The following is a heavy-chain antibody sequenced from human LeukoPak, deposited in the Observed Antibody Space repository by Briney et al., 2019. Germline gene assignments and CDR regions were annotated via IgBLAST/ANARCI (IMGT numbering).Heavy chain of an antibody. CDR1: GYTFTGDY. D-gene: IGHD3-9*01. V-gene: IGHV1-2*02. J-gene: IGHJ6*03. Sequence: GASVNLSCTASGYTFTGDYMHWVGQAPGQGLGWMGWINPNSGGTNYAQRFQGRVTMTRYTSISTAYMELSRLRSDDSAVCDCATEPLTGYFVQYYYYIDVWGKGTTVTISS. CDR2: INPNSGGT. CDR3: ATEPLTGYFVQYYYYIDV.